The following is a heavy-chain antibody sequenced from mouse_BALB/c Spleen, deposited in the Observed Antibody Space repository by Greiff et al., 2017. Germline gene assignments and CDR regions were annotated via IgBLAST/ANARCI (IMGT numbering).Heavy chain of an antibody. CDR3: ASSGIYYDYYGAMDY. CDR1: GYTFTSYT. CDR2: INPSSGYT. V-gene: IGHV1-4*02. Sequence: VQLVESAAELARPGASVKMSCKASGYTFTSYTMHWVKQRPGQGLEWIGYINPSSGYTEYNQKFKDKTTLTADKSSSTAYMQLSSLTSEDSAVYYCASSGIYYDYYGAMDYWGQGTSVTVSS. D-gene: IGHD2-4*01. J-gene: IGHJ4*01.